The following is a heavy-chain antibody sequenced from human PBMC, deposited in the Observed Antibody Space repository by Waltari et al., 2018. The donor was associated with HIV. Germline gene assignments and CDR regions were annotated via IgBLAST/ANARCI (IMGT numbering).Heavy chain of an antibody. V-gene: IGHV1-2*02. Sequence: QVQLVQSGAEVKKPGASVKVTCQASGYTFIDCYVHWVRQAPGQGLEWMGWINPHTGGTNYAQNFQGRVVMTRDTSITSAYMEMRRLTSDDTAIYYCARSAVDSSSWPNSFDYWGQGTLVIVSS. CDR2: INPHTGGT. CDR1: GYTFIDCY. CDR3: ARSAVDSSSWPNSFDY. D-gene: IGHD6-13*01. J-gene: IGHJ4*02.